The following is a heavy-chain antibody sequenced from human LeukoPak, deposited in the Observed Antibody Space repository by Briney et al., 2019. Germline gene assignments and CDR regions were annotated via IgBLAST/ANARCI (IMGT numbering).Heavy chain of an antibody. V-gene: IGHV4-59*08. Sequence: SENLSLTCTVSGGSISSYYWSWIRQPPGKGLEWIGYIYYSGSTNYNPSLKSRVTISVDTSKNQFSLKLSSVTAADTAVYYCASVEGYSYELDYWGQGTLVTVSS. J-gene: IGHJ4*02. CDR1: GGSISSYY. D-gene: IGHD5-18*01. CDR3: ASVEGYSYELDY. CDR2: IYYSGST.